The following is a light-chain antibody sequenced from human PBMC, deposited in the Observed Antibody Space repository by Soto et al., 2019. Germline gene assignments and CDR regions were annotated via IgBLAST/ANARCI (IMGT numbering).Light chain of an antibody. CDR1: HSVSNY. J-gene: IGKJ4*01. CDR2: SSS. V-gene: IGKV1-39*01. CDR3: QQTFGMPPT. Sequence: DILMTQSPSSLSSSVGGRVTVTCRASHSVSNYVNWYQQKPGKAPKVLISSSSNLQSGVPSRFSGSRSGTNFTLTISSLQPEDFATYYCQQTFGMPPTFGGGTKVE.